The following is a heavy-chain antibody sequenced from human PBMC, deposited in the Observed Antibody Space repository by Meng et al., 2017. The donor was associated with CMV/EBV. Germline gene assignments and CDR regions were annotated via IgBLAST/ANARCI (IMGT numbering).Heavy chain of an antibody. CDR1: GGSISSSSYY. CDR3: ARESLKNIVVVPAASGAFDI. D-gene: IGHD2-2*01. V-gene: IGHV4-39*07. Sequence: GSLRLSCTVSGGSISSSSYYWGWIRQPPGKGLEWIGSIYYSGSTYYNPSLKSRATISVDTSKNQFSLKLSSVTAADTAVYYCARESLKNIVVVPAASGAFDIWGQGTMVTVSS. CDR2: IYYSGST. J-gene: IGHJ3*02.